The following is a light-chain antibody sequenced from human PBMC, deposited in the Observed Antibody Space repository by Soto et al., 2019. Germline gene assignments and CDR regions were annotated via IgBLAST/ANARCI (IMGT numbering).Light chain of an antibody. Sequence: QSALTQPASVSGSPGQSITISCTGTSSVVGGYNYVSWYQQHPGKAPKLMIYDVSNRPSGVSNRFSGSKSGNTASLTISGLQAEEEADYYCSSYTSSSTLVVFGGGTKVTVL. J-gene: IGLJ2*01. CDR3: SSYTSSSTLVV. CDR2: DVS. V-gene: IGLV2-14*01. CDR1: SSVVGGYNY.